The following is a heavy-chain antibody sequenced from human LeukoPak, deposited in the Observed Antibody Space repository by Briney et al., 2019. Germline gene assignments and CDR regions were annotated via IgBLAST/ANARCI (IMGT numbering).Heavy chain of an antibody. Sequence: WETLRLSSAASGFTFSSHGMNWVRQGPGKGLECVSGITGSGGNRYYADSVKGRFTISRDNSKNTLYLQMNSLRAEDTAVYCCAKDDNYIRFLSWGQGTLVTVSS. CDR1: GFTFSSHG. CDR2: ITGSGGNR. CDR3: AKDDNYIRFLS. J-gene: IGHJ5*02. D-gene: IGHD3-16*01. V-gene: IGHV3-23*01.